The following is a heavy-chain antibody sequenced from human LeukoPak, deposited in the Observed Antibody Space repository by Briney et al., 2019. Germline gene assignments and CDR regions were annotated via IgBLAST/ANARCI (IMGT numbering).Heavy chain of an antibody. V-gene: IGHV1-46*01. Sequence: ASVKVFCKASGYTFTSYYMHWVRQAPGQGLEWMGIINPSGGSTSYAQKFQGRVTMTRDTSTSTVYMELSSLRSEDTAVYYCARDLPRGLFDYWGQGTLVTVSS. J-gene: IGHJ4*02. CDR1: GYTFTSYY. CDR3: ARDLPRGLFDY. CDR2: INPSGGST.